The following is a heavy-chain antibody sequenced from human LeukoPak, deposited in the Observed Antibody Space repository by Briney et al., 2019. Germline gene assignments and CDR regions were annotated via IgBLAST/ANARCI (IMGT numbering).Heavy chain of an antibody. CDR2: MNPNSGNT. Sequence: GASVKVSCKASGYTFTSYDINWVRQATGQGLEWMGWMNPNSGNTGYAQKFQGRVTMSRNTSISTAYMELSSLRSEDTAVYYCARTLRQWLPYYYYGMDVWGQGTTVTVSS. J-gene: IGHJ6*02. CDR3: ARTLRQWLPYYYYGMDV. CDR1: GYTFTSYD. V-gene: IGHV1-8*01. D-gene: IGHD6-19*01.